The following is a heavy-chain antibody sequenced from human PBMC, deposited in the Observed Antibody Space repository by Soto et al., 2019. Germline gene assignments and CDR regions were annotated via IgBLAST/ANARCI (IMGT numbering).Heavy chain of an antibody. CDR2: INHSGST. CDR1: GGSFSGYY. D-gene: IGHD4-17*01. CDR3: ARVPTTWVYYYYGMDV. V-gene: IGHV4-34*01. J-gene: IGHJ6*02. Sequence: QVQLQQWGAGLLKPSETLSLTCAVYGGSFSGYYWSWIRQPPGKGLEWIGEINHSGSTNYNPSLQSRVTISVDTSKNQFSLELSSVTAADTAVYYCARVPTTWVYYYYGMDVWGQGTTVTVSS.